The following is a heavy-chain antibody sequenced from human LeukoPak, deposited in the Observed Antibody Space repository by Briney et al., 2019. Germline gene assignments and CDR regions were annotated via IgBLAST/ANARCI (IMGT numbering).Heavy chain of an antibody. Sequence: GGSLRLSCAASGFTSSNYGMSWIRQAPGKGLEWVSAISGSGGSTYYADSVKGRFTISRDNSKNTLYLQMNSLRAEDTAVYYCASIIAAAVWWGQGTLVTVSS. D-gene: IGHD6-13*01. J-gene: IGHJ4*02. CDR1: GFTSSNYG. CDR3: ASIIAAAVW. V-gene: IGHV3-23*01. CDR2: ISGSGGST.